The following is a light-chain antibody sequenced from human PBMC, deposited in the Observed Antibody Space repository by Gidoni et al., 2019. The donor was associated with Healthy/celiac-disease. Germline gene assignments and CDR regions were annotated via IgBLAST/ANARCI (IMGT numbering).Light chain of an antibody. CDR2: DDS. Sequence: SYVLPQPPSVSVAPGHTARITCGGNNIGSKSVHWYQQKPGQAPVLVVYDDSDRPSGIPERFSGSNSGNTATLTISRVEAGDEADYYCQVWDSSSDHSGVVFGGGTKLTVL. J-gene: IGLJ2*01. V-gene: IGLV3-21*02. CDR3: QVWDSSSDHSGVV. CDR1: NIGSKS.